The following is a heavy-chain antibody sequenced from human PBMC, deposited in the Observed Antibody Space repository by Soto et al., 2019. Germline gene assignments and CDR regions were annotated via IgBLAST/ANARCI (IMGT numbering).Heavy chain of an antibody. J-gene: IGHJ4*02. D-gene: IGHD3-3*01. CDR3: ARALGKYYDFWSGYSTQFDY. V-gene: IGHV1-18*01. CDR1: GYTFTSYG. Sequence: ASVKVSCKASGYTFTSYGISWVRQAPGEGLEWMGWISAYNGNTNYAQKLQGRVNMTTDTSTSTAYMELRSLRSDDTAVYYFARALGKYYDFWSGYSTQFDYWGQGTLVTVSS. CDR2: ISAYNGNT.